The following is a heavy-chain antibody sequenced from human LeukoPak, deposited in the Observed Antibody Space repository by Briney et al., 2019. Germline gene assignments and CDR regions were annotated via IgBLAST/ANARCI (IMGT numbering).Heavy chain of an antibody. CDR2: INHSGST. J-gene: IGHJ3*02. V-gene: IGHV4-34*01. CDR3: ASRWSHDAFDI. D-gene: IGHD5-24*01. Sequence: SETLSLTCAVYGGSFSGYYWSWIRQPPGKGLEWIGEINHSGSTNYNPSLKSRVTISVDTSKNQFSLKLSSVTAADTAVYYCASRWSHDAFDIWGQGTMVTVSS. CDR1: GGSFSGYY.